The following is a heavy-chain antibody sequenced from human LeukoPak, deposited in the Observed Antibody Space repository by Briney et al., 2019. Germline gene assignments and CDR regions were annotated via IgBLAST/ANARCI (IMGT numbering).Heavy chain of an antibody. CDR3: ASLAANLQNIRGYSYGLDY. CDR2: MNPNSGNT. D-gene: IGHD5-18*01. CDR1: GYTFTSYD. V-gene: IGHV1-8*01. Sequence: GASVKVSCKASGYTFTSYDINWVRQATGQGLEWMGWMNPNSGNTGYAQKFQGRVTITADESTSTAYMELSSLRSEDTAVYYCASLAANLQNIRGYSYGLDYWGQGTLVTVSS. J-gene: IGHJ4*02.